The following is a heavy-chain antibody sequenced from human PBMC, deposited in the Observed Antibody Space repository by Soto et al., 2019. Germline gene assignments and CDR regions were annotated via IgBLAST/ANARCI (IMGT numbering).Heavy chain of an antibody. CDR2: VNAGNGNT. Sequence: ASVKVSCKASGYTFTSYAMHWVRQAPGKRLEWMGWVNAGNGNTKYSQKFQGRFTITRDTSESTAYMELGGLRAEDTVVYYCARDGPVPAHRWTTLQIDYWRQGTLVTVSS. CDR3: ARDGPVPAHRWTTLQIDY. V-gene: IGHV1-3*01. J-gene: IGHJ4*02. CDR1: GYTFTSYA. D-gene: IGHD4-17*01.